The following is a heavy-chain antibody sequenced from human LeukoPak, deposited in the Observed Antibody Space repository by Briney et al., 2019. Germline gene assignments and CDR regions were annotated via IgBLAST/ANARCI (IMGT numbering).Heavy chain of an antibody. CDR3: ARSYYDSSGYYGPTGD. CDR2: IYSGGST. D-gene: IGHD3-22*01. Sequence: PGGSLRLSCAASGFTVSSNYLSWVRQAPGKGLEWVSVIYSGGSTYYADSVKGRFTISRDNSKNTLYLQMNSLRAEDTAVYYCARSYYDSSGYYGPTGDWGQGTLVTVSS. J-gene: IGHJ4*02. CDR1: GFTVSSNY. V-gene: IGHV3-53*01.